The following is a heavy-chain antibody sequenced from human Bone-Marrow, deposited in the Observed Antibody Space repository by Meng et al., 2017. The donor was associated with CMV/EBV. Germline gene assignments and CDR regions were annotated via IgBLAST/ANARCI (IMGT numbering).Heavy chain of an antibody. D-gene: IGHD3-16*01. CDR3: ARSYDYVWGFDP. Sequence: ASVKVSCKASGGTFSSYAISWVRQAPGQGLEWMGIINPSGGSTSYAQKFQGRVTMTRDTSTSTVYMELSRLRSDDTAVYYCARSYDYVWGFDPWGQGTLVTVSS. J-gene: IGHJ5*02. CDR2: INPSGGST. V-gene: IGHV1-46*01. CDR1: GGTFSSYA.